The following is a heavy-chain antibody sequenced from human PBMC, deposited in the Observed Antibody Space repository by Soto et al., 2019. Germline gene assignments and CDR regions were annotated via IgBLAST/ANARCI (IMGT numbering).Heavy chain of an antibody. CDR3: ARNKV. V-gene: IGHV3-7*01. Sequence: GGSLRLSCAASGFSFSGYWLSWVRQAPGKGPEWVANIKHDGSEKYYADSVKGRFTISRDNAKNSLSLQMNSLRAEDTAIYYCARNKVWGQGTLVTVSS. CDR2: IKHDGSEK. J-gene: IGHJ4*02. CDR1: GFSFSGYW.